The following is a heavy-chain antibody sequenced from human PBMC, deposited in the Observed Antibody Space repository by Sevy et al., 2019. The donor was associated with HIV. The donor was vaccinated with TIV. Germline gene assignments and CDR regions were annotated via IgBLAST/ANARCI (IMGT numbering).Heavy chain of an antibody. CDR3: ARAAQKATIVDAFDI. CDR1: GGTFSSYA. Sequence: ASVKVSCKTSGGTFSSYAFSWVRQAPGQGLEWMGGIIPLVNITDYAQKFQGRVTITADKSTSTAYMELSSLRSEDTTVYYCARAAQKATIVDAFDIWGHGTMVTVS. J-gene: IGHJ3*02. D-gene: IGHD5-12*01. V-gene: IGHV1-69*10. CDR2: IIPLVNIT.